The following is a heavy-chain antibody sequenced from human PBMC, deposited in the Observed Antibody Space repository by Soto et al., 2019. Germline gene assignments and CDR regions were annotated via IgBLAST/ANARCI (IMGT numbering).Heavy chain of an antibody. D-gene: IGHD1-7*01. Sequence: SETLSLTCAVYGGSFSGYYWSWIRQPPGKGLEWIGEINHSGSTNYNPSLKSRVTISVDTSKNQFSLKLSSVTAADTAVYYCARGRGITGTRYYYYGMDVWGQGTTVTVS. CDR1: GGSFSGYY. CDR2: INHSGST. J-gene: IGHJ6*02. V-gene: IGHV4-34*01. CDR3: ARGRGITGTRYYYYGMDV.